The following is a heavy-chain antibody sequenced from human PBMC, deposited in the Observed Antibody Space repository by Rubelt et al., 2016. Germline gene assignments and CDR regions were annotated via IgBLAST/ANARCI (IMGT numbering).Heavy chain of an antibody. D-gene: IGHD6-13*01. CDR1: GYSISSGYY. Sequence: QVQLQESGPGLVKPSETLSLTCTVSGYSISSGYYWGWIRQPPGKGLEWIGSIYHSGSTNYNPSLKGRVTISVDTSKNQFSLKLSSVTAADTAVYYCARGRLAAAVNFDYWGQGTLVTVSS. J-gene: IGHJ4*02. CDR2: IYHSGST. CDR3: ARGRLAAAVNFDY. V-gene: IGHV4-38-2*02.